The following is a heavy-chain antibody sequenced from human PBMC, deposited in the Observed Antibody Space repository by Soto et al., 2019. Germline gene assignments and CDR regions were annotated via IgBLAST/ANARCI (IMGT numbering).Heavy chain of an antibody. D-gene: IGHD2-2*01. CDR1: GYTLTELS. J-gene: IGHJ4*02. CDR2: FDPEDGET. CDR3: AIPDPPLVGYQLLNKAFDY. V-gene: IGHV1-24*01. Sequence: VASVKVSCKVSGYTLTELSMHWVRQAPGKGLEWMGGFDPEDGETIYAQKFQGRVTMTEDTSTDTAYMELSSLRSEDTAVYYCAIPDPPLVGYQLLNKAFDYWGQGTLVTVSS.